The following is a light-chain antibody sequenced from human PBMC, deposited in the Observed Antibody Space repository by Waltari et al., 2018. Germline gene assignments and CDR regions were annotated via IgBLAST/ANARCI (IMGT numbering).Light chain of an antibody. Sequence: SSELTQDPAVSVALGQTVRITFQGDSLRSYYASWYQQKPGQAPVLVIYGKNNRPSGIPDRFSGSSSGNTASLTITGAQAEDEADYYCNSRDSSGNPLVFGGGTKLTVL. J-gene: IGLJ2*01. CDR2: GKN. V-gene: IGLV3-19*01. CDR1: SLRSYY. CDR3: NSRDSSGNPLV.